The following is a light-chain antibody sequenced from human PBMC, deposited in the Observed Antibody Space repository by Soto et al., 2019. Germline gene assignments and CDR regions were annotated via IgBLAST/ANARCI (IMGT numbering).Light chain of an antibody. CDR1: QNIRTY. Sequence: DIQMTQSPSSLSAFVGDRVTITCRASQNIRTYLNWYQHKPGRAPKVLISAASILQSGVPSRFTGTGSGTEFTLTITSLQPEDLATYYCHQAFETPPTFGPGTTVEIK. CDR2: AAS. CDR3: HQAFETPPT. V-gene: IGKV1-39*01. J-gene: IGKJ3*01.